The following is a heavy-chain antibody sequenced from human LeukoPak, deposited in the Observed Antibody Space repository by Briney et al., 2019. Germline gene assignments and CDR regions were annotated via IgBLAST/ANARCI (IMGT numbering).Heavy chain of an antibody. J-gene: IGHJ3*02. V-gene: IGHV3-9*01. CDR1: GFTFDDYA. CDR3: AKEKRGAFDI. CDR2: ITWNSDSI. Sequence: GGSLRLACAASGFTFDDYAMHWVRQAPGRGLEWVSGITWNSDSIGYVDSVKGRFTISRDNAKNSLYLQMNSLRAEDTALYYCAKEKRGAFDIWGQGTMVTVSS.